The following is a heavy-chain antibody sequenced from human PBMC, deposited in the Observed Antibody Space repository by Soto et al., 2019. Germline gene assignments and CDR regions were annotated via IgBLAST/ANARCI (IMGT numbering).Heavy chain of an antibody. Sequence: SETLSLTCTVSGGSVSSGSYYWSWIRQPPGKGLEWIGYIHHSGSTKYNPSLKSRVTISVDTSKNQFSLKLSSVTAADTAVYYCARQDSSSWYWVYGMDVWGQGTTVTVSS. CDR3: ARQDSSSWYWVYGMDV. CDR1: GGSVSSGSYY. D-gene: IGHD6-13*01. V-gene: IGHV4-61*01. J-gene: IGHJ6*02. CDR2: IHHSGST.